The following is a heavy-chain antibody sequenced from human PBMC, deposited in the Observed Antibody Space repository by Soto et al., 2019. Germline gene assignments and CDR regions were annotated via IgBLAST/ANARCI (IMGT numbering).Heavy chain of an antibody. D-gene: IGHD3-10*02. Sequence: SETLSLTCTVSGDSITASYSNWAWIRQPPGKGLEWIGTFYYSGTTSQNPPLRSRITISGDTSRNQFSLNLRSVTAADSGVYYCVKLERDDVRRGDHDHWGQGTLVTVSS. J-gene: IGHJ4*02. V-gene: IGHV4-39*01. CDR2: FYYSGTT. CDR1: GDSITASYSN. CDR3: VKLERDDVRRGDHDH.